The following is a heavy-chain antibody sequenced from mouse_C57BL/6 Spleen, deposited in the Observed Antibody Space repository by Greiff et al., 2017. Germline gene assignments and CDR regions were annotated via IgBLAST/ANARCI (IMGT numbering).Heavy chain of an antibody. D-gene: IGHD2-1*01. CDR1: GYTFTSYW. V-gene: IGHV1-53*01. CDR2: INPSNGGT. J-gene: IGHJ4*01. Sequence: QVQLKQPGTELVKPGASVKLSCKASGYTFTSYWMHWVKQRPGQGLEWIGNINPSNGGTNYNAKFKSKATLTVDKSSSTAYMQLSSLTSEDSAVYYCARLYGNYDLYYAMDYWGQGTSVTVSS. CDR3: ARLYGNYDLYYAMDY.